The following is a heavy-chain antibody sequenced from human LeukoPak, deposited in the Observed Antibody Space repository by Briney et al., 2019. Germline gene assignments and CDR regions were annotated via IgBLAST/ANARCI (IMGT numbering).Heavy chain of an antibody. Sequence: GRSLRLSCAASGFTFSSYAMHWVRQAPGKGLEWVAVISYDGSNKYYADSVKGRFTISRDNSKNTLYLKMKSLRPEDTAVYYCARDRRWLQYSDYWGQGTLVTVSS. CDR2: ISYDGSNK. V-gene: IGHV3-30*04. CDR1: GFTFSSYA. D-gene: IGHD5-24*01. CDR3: ARDRRWLQYSDY. J-gene: IGHJ4*02.